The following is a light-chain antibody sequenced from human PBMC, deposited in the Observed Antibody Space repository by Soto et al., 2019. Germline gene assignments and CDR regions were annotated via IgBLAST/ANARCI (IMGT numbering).Light chain of an antibody. CDR1: QSVSSY. V-gene: IGKV3-20*01. CDR2: DAS. Sequence: EIVLTQSPATLSLSPGERATLSCRASQSVSSYLAWYHQKPGQAPRLLIYDASSRATGIPDRFSGSGSGTDFTLTISRLEPEDFAVYYCQQYGSSPWTSGHGTKVDIK. J-gene: IGKJ1*01. CDR3: QQYGSSPWT.